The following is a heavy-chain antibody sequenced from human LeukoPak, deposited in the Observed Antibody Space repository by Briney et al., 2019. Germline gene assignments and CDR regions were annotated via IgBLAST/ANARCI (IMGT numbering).Heavy chain of an antibody. CDR3: ARAVPDGYNPTNWFDP. D-gene: IGHD5-24*01. Sequence: PGGSLRLSCTASGFTFRRNAMHWVRQAPGRGLEWVAVIAYDGSKDYYADSVKGRFTISRDNSKNTLYLQMNSLRAEGTAAYYCARAVPDGYNPTNWFDPWGQGTLVTVSS. J-gene: IGHJ5*02. V-gene: IGHV3-30-3*01. CDR1: GFTFRRNA. CDR2: IAYDGSKD.